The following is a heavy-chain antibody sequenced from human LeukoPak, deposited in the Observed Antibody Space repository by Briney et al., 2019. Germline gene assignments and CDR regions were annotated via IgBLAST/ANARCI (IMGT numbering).Heavy chain of an antibody. Sequence: GASVKVSCKASGYTFSKYGISWVRQAPGHGLEWMGWISGHNGNTNYAQKIQGRATMTTDTSTSTAYMELRSLRFDDTAVYYCARDFAWGSGGAPIDDNWLDPWGQGTLVTVSS. V-gene: IGHV1-18*01. CDR1: GYTFSKYG. J-gene: IGHJ5*02. D-gene: IGHD7-27*01. CDR2: ISGHNGNT. CDR3: ARDFAWGSGGAPIDDNWLDP.